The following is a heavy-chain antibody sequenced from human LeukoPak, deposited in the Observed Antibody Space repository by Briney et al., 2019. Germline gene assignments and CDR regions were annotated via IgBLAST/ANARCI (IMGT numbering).Heavy chain of an antibody. D-gene: IGHD2-15*01. CDR3: ARRYLGYCSGGSCPLSYYGMDV. CDR1: GGSISSSSYY. V-gene: IGHV4-39*01. J-gene: IGHJ6*02. CDR2: IYYSGST. Sequence: PSETLSLTCTVSGGSISSSSYYWGWIRQSPGKGLEWIGSIYYSGSTYYNPSLKSRVTISVDTSKNQFSLKLSSVTAADTAVYYCARRYLGYCSGGSCPLSYYGMDVWGQGTTVTVSS.